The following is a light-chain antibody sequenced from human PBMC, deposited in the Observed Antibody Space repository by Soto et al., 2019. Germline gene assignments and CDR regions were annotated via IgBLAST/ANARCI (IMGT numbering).Light chain of an antibody. CDR1: QSISSY. V-gene: IGKV1-39*01. CDR3: QQSYSTPPWT. CDR2: AAS. J-gene: IGKJ1*01. Sequence: DIQMTQSPSSLSASVGDRVTITCRASQSISSYLNWYQQKPGKAPKLLIYAASSLQSGVPSRFSGSGSGTDFTLTISRLQPEDFATYYCQQSYSTPPWTFCQGTKGQIK.